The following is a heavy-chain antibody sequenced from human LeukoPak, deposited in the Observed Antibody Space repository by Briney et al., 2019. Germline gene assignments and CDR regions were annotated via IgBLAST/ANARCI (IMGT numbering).Heavy chain of an antibody. Sequence: PSQTLSLTCAVSGGSISSGGYSWSWIRQPPGKGLEWIGCIYHSGSTYYNPSLKSRVTISVDRSKNQFSLKLSSVTAADTAVYYCARGYCTNGVCYYFDYWGQGTLVTVSS. V-gene: IGHV4-30-2*01. CDR3: ARGYCTNGVCYYFDY. CDR1: GGSISSGGYS. J-gene: IGHJ4*02. D-gene: IGHD2-8*01. CDR2: IYHSGST.